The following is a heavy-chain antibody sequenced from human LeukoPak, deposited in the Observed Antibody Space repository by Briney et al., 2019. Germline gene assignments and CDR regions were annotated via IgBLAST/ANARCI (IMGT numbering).Heavy chain of an antibody. D-gene: IGHD5-24*01. J-gene: IGHJ4*02. CDR3: ARSRDGYNFAFDY. CDR1: GFTFGNYA. Sequence: PGGSLRLSCTTSGFTFGNYALSWVRQAPGKGLEWVGFMRSGETPQYAASVSGRFIISRDDSNRVAHLQMSSLKTEDTALYYCARSRDGYNFAFDYRGRGTLVTVSS. CDR2: MRSGETP. V-gene: IGHV3-49*04.